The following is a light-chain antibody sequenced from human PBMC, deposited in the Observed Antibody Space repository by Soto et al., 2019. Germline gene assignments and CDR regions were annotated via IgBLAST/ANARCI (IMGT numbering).Light chain of an antibody. V-gene: IGLV3-21*04. CDR3: QVWDSSSAHVV. CDR1: NIGSKS. CDR2: SDP. J-gene: IGLJ2*01. Sequence: SYELTQPPSVSVAPGKTARYSGGGNNIGSKSVHWYQRKPGQAPVLVIYSDPALPSVIPERFSGSNSGNTATLTLSRVEAGDEADYYCQVWDSSSAHVVFGGGTKLTVL.